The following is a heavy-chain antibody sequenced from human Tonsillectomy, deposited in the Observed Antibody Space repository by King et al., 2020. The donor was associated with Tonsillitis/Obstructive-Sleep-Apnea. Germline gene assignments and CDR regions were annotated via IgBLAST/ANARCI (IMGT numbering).Heavy chain of an antibody. Sequence: QLVQSGSELKKPGASVKVSCKASGYTFTSYALNWVRQAPGQGLEWLGWVNTNTVNPTYAQGFTGRFVFSLDTSVSPAYLQIRCPKAEDTAVYYCARDRSTGWYTGSAEYFQHWGQGTLVTVSS. CDR2: VNTNTVNP. CDR1: GYTFTSYA. CDR3: ARDRSTGWYTGSAEYFQH. V-gene: IGHV7-4-1*01. D-gene: IGHD6-19*01. J-gene: IGHJ1*01.